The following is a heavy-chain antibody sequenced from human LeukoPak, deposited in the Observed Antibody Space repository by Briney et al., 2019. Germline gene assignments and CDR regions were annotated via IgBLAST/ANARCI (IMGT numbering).Heavy chain of an antibody. CDR1: GFTFITYA. D-gene: IGHD3-22*01. J-gene: IGHJ6*03. V-gene: IGHV3-30*02. CDR2: IRYDGSNK. CDR3: AKGGSSGYYYVANYYYYYMDV. Sequence: PGGSLRLSCAASGFTFITYAMTWVRQAPGKGLEWVAFIRYDGSNKYYADSVKGRFTISRDNSKNTLYLQMNSLRAEDTAVYYCAKGGSSGYYYVANYYYYYMDVWGKGTTVTVPS.